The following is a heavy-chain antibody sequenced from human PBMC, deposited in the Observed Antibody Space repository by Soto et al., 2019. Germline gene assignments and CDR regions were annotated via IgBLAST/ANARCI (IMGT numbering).Heavy chain of an antibody. CDR1: GFTFDDYT. CDR2: ISWDGGST. CDR3: AKSMGYQLLSGAFDI. D-gene: IGHD2-2*01. J-gene: IGHJ3*02. Sequence: PGGSLRLSCAASGFTFDDYTMHWVRQAPGKGLEWVSLISWDGGSTYYADSVKGRFTISRDNSKNSLYLQMNSLRTEDTALYYCAKSMGYQLLSGAFDIWGQGTMVTV. V-gene: IGHV3-43*01.